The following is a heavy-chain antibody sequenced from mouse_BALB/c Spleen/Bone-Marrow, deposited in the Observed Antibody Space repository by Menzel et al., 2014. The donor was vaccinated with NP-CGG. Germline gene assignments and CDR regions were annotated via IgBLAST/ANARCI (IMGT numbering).Heavy chain of an antibody. Sequence: EVKLMESGGGLVQPGGPLKLSCAASGFTFSSYGMSWVRQTPDKRLEMIATINVNGDTTYHPDSVKGRFTISRDNVKNTLYLQMSGLKSEDTAMYYCARGYDYSSWFAYWGQGTLVTVSA. J-gene: IGHJ3*01. CDR3: ARGYDYSSWFAY. CDR2: INVNGDTT. V-gene: IGHV5-6-3*01. CDR1: GFTFSSYG. D-gene: IGHD2-4*01.